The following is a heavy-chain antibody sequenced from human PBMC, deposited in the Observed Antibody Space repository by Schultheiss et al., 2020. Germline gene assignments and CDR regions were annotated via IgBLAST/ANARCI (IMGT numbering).Heavy chain of an antibody. V-gene: IGHV4-30-4*08. D-gene: IGHD4-17*01. CDR2: IYYSGST. Sequence: SETLSLTCTVSGGSISSGTYYWSWIRQLPGKGLEWIGYIYYSGSTYYNPSLKSRVTISVDTSKNQFSLKLSSVTAADTAVYYCARDRNYGAHPGYFDLWGRGTLVTVSS. J-gene: IGHJ2*01. CDR3: ARDRNYGAHPGYFDL. CDR1: GGSISSGTYY.